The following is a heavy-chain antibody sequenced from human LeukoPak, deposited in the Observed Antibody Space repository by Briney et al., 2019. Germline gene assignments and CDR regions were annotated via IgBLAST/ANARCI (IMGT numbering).Heavy chain of an antibody. CDR2: ISYDGSNK. Sequence: GGSLRLSCAASGFTFSSYGMHWVRQAPGKGLEWVAVISYDGSNKYYADSVKGRFTISRDNSKNTLYLQMNSLRAEDTAVYYCANSFKVGVTDAFDIWGQGTMVTVSS. V-gene: IGHV3-30*18. CDR1: GFTFSSYG. D-gene: IGHD1-26*01. CDR3: ANSFKVGVTDAFDI. J-gene: IGHJ3*02.